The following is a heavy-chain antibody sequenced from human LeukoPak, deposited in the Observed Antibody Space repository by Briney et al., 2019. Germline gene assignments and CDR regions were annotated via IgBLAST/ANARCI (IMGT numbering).Heavy chain of an antibody. D-gene: IGHD6-19*01. CDR1: GFTFSSYA. CDR2: ISGMGGST. V-gene: IGHV3-23*01. J-gene: IGHJ6*03. CDR3: AKGGEKYSSGWYPHYYYYMDV. Sequence: GGSLRLSCAASGFTFSSYAMSWVRQAPGKGLEWVSAISGMGGSTYYADSGKGRFTISRDNSKNTLYMQMNSLRAEDTAVYYCAKGGEKYSSGWYPHYYYYMDVWGKGTTVTVSS.